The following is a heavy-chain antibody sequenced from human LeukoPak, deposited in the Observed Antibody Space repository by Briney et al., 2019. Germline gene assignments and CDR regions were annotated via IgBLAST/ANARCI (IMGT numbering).Heavy chain of an antibody. CDR2: ISSSSSYI. CDR3: AREITLLRYFDWLLPLGYYYGMDV. J-gene: IGHJ6*02. CDR1: GFTFSSYS. Sequence: PGGSLRLSCAASGFTFSSYSMNWVRQAPGKGLEWVSSISSSSSYIYYADSVKGRFTISRDNAKNLLYLQMNSLRAEDTAVYYCAREITLLRYFDWLLPLGYYYGMDVWGQGTTVTVSS. D-gene: IGHD3-9*01. V-gene: IGHV3-21*01.